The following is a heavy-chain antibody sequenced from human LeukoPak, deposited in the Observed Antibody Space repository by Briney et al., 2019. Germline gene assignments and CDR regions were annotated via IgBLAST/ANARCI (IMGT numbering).Heavy chain of an antibody. V-gene: IGHV3-21*01. CDR2: ISSSSSYR. J-gene: IGHJ5*02. CDR3: ARDFPMVRAAPTPGWFDP. Sequence: GGSLRLSCAASGFTFSSYSMNWVRQAPGKGLEWVSSISSSSSYRYYADSVKGRFTISRDNAKNSLYLQMNSLRAEDTAVYYCARDFPMVRAAPTPGWFDPWGQRTLVTVSS. CDR1: GFTFSSYS. D-gene: IGHD3-10*01.